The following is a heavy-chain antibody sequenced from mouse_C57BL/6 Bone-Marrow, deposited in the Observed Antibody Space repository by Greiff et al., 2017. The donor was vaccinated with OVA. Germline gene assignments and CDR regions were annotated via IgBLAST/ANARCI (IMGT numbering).Heavy chain of an antibody. CDR1: GYTFTDYN. Sequence: VQLKESGPELVKPGASVKIPCKASGYTFTDYNMDWVKQSHGKSLEWIGDINPNNGGTIYNQKFKGKATLTVDKSSSTAYMELRSLTSEDTAVYYCARSDYGLYAMDYWGQGTSVTVSS. CDR2: INPNNGGT. V-gene: IGHV1-18*01. D-gene: IGHD1-1*01. J-gene: IGHJ4*01. CDR3: ARSDYGLYAMDY.